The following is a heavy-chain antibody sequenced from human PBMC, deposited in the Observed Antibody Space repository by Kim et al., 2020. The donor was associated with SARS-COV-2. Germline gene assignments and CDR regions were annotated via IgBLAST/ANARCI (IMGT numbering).Heavy chain of an antibody. Sequence: GGSLRLSCAASGFTFSSYSMNWVRQAPGKGLEWVSYISSSSSTIYYADSVKGRFTISRDNAKNSLYLQMNSLRDEDTAVYYCATSRGSSWFDAFDIWGQGTMVTVSS. CDR1: GFTFSSYS. D-gene: IGHD6-13*01. CDR2: ISSSSSTI. J-gene: IGHJ3*02. V-gene: IGHV3-48*02. CDR3: ATSRGSSWFDAFDI.